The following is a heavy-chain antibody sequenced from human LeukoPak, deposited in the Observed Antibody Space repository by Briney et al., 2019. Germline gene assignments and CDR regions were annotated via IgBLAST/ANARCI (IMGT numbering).Heavy chain of an antibody. CDR3: ATAVLYGGNDFDY. CDR1: GYTFTGYY. V-gene: IGHV1-2*02. Sequence: SVKVSCKASGYTFTGYYMHWVRQAPGQGLEWMGWINPNSGVTKFAQRFQGRVTMTRDTPTSTAYLDLSSLRSDDTAVYYCATAVLYGGNDFDYWGQGTLVTVSS. D-gene: IGHD5-12*01. CDR2: INPNSGVT. J-gene: IGHJ4*02.